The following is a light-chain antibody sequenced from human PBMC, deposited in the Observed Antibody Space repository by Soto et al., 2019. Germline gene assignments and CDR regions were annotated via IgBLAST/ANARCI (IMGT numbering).Light chain of an antibody. V-gene: IGLV1-47*01. CDR2: RNN. Sequence: QSVLTQAPSASGTPGQRVTIACSGSSSNIGSNSVYWYQQLPGTAPKLLIYRNNQRPSGVPDRFSGSKAGTSASLAISGLRSEDEADYYCAAWDDSLSVYVVFGGGTKLTVL. CDR1: SSNIGSNS. J-gene: IGLJ2*01. CDR3: AAWDDSLSVYVV.